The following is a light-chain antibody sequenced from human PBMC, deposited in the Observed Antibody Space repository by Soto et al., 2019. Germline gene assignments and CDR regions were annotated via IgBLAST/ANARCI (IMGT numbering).Light chain of an antibody. V-gene: IGLV1-40*01. CDR2: GNK. CDR3: QSYDSSLSVYV. Sequence: QSVLTQPPSVSVAPGQMVTISCTGSSSKIGTRYDIHWYQQLPGTAPKLLIYGNKNRPSGVPDRFSGSKSGTSASLAITGLQSEDEADYYCQSYDSSLSVYVFGNGTKVTVL. J-gene: IGLJ1*01. CDR1: SSKIGTRYD.